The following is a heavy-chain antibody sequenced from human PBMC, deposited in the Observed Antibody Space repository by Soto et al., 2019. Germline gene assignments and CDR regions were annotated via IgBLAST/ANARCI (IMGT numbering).Heavy chain of an antibody. CDR2: ISGSGGST. CDR1: GFTFSSYA. V-gene: IGHV3-23*01. J-gene: IGHJ4*02. CDR3: AKDSLLMTYFDS. D-gene: IGHD1-26*01. Sequence: GGSLRLSCAASGFTFSSYAMSWVRQAPGKGLEWVSAISGSGGSTYYADSVKGRFTISRDNSKNTLYLQMNSLRAEDTAVYYWAKDSLLMTYFDSWGQGTLVTVSS.